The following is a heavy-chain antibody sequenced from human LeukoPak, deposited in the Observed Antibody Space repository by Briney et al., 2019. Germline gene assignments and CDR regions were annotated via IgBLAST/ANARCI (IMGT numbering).Heavy chain of an antibody. D-gene: IGHD5-12*01. J-gene: IGHJ1*01. CDR1: GVSISTYY. Sequence: PSETLSLTCTVSGVSISTYYGSWIRQPAGKGLEGIGRIYVSGTTNYNPPLKSRLPMSVDASRNQFSLNLRSVTAADTAVYYCARGGPDLAREYFQYWGQGTLVSVS. CDR2: IYVSGTT. V-gene: IGHV4-4*07. CDR3: ARGGPDLAREYFQY.